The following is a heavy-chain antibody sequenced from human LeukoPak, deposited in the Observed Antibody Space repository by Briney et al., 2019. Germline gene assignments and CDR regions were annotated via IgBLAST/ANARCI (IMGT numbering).Heavy chain of an antibody. V-gene: IGHV1-69*13. CDR1: GGTFSSYA. CDR3: ARGKFDSSGYFTNRLYYFDY. Sequence: SVTVSCTASGGTFSSYAISWVRQAPGQGLEWMGGIIPIFGTANYAQKFQGRVTITADESTSTAYMELSSLRSEDTAVYYCARGKFDSSGYFTNRLYYFDYWGQGTLVTVSS. D-gene: IGHD3-22*01. CDR2: IIPIFGTA. J-gene: IGHJ4*02.